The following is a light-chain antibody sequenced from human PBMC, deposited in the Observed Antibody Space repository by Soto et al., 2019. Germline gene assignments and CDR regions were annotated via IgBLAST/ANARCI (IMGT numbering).Light chain of an antibody. CDR2: GAS. CDR3: QQYGDSPLT. Sequence: EIVLTQSPGTLSLSPGERATLSCRASQSVSSTYLAWYQQKPGQAPRLLISGASTRATGIPVRFSGSGSGTDFTLTISRLEPEDFAVYYCQQYGDSPLTFGPGTKVDIK. CDR1: QSVSSTY. J-gene: IGKJ3*01. V-gene: IGKV3-20*01.